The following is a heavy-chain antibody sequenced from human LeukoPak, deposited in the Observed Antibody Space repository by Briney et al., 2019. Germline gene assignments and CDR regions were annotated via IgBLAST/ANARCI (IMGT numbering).Heavy chain of an antibody. J-gene: IGHJ4*02. CDR3: ASSIAALDY. CDR1: GGSIGSGDSY. D-gene: IGHD6-25*01. Sequence: SETLSLTCTVSGGSIGSGDSYWSWIRQPPGKGLEWIGYIYYSGSTYYNPSLKSRVTISVDTSKNQFSLKLSSVTAADTAVYYCASSIAALDYWGQGTLVTVSS. CDR2: IYYSGST. V-gene: IGHV4-30-4*01.